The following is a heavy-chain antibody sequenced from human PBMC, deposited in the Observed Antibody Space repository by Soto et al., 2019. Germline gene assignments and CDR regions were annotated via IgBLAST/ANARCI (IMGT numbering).Heavy chain of an antibody. J-gene: IGHJ6*02. CDR3: ARGLPFITRVRGVIIRSPYDDGRDV. D-gene: IGHD3-10*01. CDR1: GYTFTSYG. Sequence: QVQLVQSGAEVKKPGASVKVSCKASGYTFTSYGISWVRQAPGQGLEWMGWISAYNGNTNYAQKLQGRVTMTTDTSTSTAYMELRSLRSDDTAVYYCARGLPFITRVRGVIIRSPYDDGRDVWGQGTTVTVSS. CDR2: ISAYNGNT. V-gene: IGHV1-18*01.